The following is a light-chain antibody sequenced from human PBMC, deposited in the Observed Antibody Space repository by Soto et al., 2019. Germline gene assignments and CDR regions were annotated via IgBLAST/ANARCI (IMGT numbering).Light chain of an antibody. J-gene: IGKJ1*01. CDR2: KAS. Sequence: IQMTQSPSTLSASVEDRVTITCRASQSISSWLAWYQQKPGTAPNLLIYKASTLQSGVPSRFSGSGSGTKFTVTISSLQPDDSATYYCQQYNDNWTFGQGTKVDIK. CDR1: QSISSW. CDR3: QQYNDNWT. V-gene: IGKV1-5*03.